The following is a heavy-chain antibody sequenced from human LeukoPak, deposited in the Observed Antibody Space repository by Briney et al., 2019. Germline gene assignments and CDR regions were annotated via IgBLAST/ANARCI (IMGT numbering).Heavy chain of an antibody. CDR1: GYSISSGDY. D-gene: IGHD3-3*02. CDR2: IHHSGTT. J-gene: IGHJ5*02. CDR3: ARGWSILRGGDWFDP. V-gene: IGHV4-38-2*02. Sequence: PSETLSLTCTVSGYSISSGDYWGWIRQPPGKGLEGIASIHHSGTTYYTPSLKSRGSISVDPSKNQLSLSLSSVTAADTAVYYCARGWSILRGGDWFDPWGQGTLVTVSS.